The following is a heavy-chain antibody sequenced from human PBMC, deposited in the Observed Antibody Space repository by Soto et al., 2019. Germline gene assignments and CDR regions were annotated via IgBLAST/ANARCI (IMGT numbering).Heavy chain of an antibody. CDR2: IYHSGST. Sequence: TLSLTCAVSGGSISSCGYSWSWIRQPPGKGLEWIGYIYHSGSTYYNPSLKSRVTISVDRSKNQFSLKLSSVTAADTAVYYCAKKPNGFDSWGRGTLVTAPQ. CDR3: AKKPNGFDS. V-gene: IGHV4-30-2*01. J-gene: IGHJ5*01. CDR1: GGSISSCGYS.